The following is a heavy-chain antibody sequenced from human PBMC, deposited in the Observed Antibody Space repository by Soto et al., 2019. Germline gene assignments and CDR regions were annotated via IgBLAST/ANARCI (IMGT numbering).Heavy chain of an antibody. V-gene: IGHV3-53*01. D-gene: IGHD3-16*02. CDR3: ARDPPGSLAHS. Sequence: GGSLSLSCAASGFTVSSNYMSWVRQAPGKGLEWVSIIYAGGTTYYADSVKGRFTISRDNSKNTVYLQMNSLRAEDTAVYFCARDPPGSLAHSWGQGTLVTVSS. J-gene: IGHJ4*02. CDR2: IYAGGTT. CDR1: GFTVSSNY.